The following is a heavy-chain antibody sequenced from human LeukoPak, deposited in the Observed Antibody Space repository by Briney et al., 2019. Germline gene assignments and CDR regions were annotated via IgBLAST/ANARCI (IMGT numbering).Heavy chain of an antibody. D-gene: IGHD3-3*01. J-gene: IGHJ5*02. V-gene: IGHV4-38-2*02. CDR2: IFHTGSS. CDR1: DYSISSGYF. CDR3: ARDLGLTISDNWFDP. Sequence: SETLSLTCTVSDYSISSGYFWTWIRQPPGKGLEWIGSIFHTGSSYYNPSLKGPVAISVDTSKNQFSLELSSVTAADTAVYYCARDLGLTISDNWFDPWGQGTLVTVSS.